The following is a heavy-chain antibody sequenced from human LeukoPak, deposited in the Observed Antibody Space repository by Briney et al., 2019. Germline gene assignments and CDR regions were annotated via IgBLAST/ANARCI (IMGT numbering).Heavy chain of an antibody. CDR3: ARGGTHCSSTSCYPYMDV. CDR1: GGFISNYY. Sequence: SETLSLTCTVSGGFISNYYWSWIRQPPGKGPEWIGYIYYSGSTNYNPFLKSRVTISVDTSKKQFSLKLSSVTAADTAVYYCARGGTHCSSTSCYPYMDVWGKGTTVTVSS. CDR2: IYYSGST. V-gene: IGHV4-59*01. J-gene: IGHJ6*03. D-gene: IGHD2-2*01.